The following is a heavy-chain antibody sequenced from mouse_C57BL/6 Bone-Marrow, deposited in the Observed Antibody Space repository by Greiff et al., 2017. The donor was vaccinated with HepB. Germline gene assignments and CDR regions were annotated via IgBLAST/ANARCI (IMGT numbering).Heavy chain of an antibody. Sequence: EVQRVESGGGLVKPGGSLKLSCAASGFTFSDYGMHWVRQAPEKGLEWVAYISSGSSTIYYADTVKGRFTISRDNAKNTLFLQMTSLRSEDTAMYYCARPTLYYDYPWFAYWGQGTLVTVSA. CDR3: ARPTLYYDYPWFAY. J-gene: IGHJ3*01. CDR2: ISSGSSTI. V-gene: IGHV5-17*01. D-gene: IGHD2-4*01. CDR1: GFTFSDYG.